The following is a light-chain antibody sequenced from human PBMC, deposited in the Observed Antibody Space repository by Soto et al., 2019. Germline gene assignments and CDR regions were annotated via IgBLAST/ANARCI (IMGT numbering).Light chain of an antibody. J-gene: IGKJ1*01. V-gene: IGKV1-5*01. CDR2: DAS. Sequence: DIEMAQSRSTLSASVGDRVTITGRASQSISSWLAWYQQKPGKAPKLLIYDASSLESGVPSRFSGSGSGTEFTLTISSLQPDDFATYYCQQYNSYSGTFGQGTKVDIK. CDR1: QSISSW. CDR3: QQYNSYSGT.